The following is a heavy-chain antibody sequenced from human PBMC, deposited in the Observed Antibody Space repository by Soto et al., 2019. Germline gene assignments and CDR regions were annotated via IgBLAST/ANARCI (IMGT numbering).Heavy chain of an antibody. CDR2: IYWDDDK. D-gene: IGHD5-18*01. Sequence: QITLKESGPTLVKPTQTLTLTCTFSGFSLSTSGVGVGWIRQPPGKALEWLALIYWDDDKRYSPSLKSRLTVTKDTSKNQVVDTMTNIDPVDTARYYCAHTGNSYGAYYFDYWGQGTLVTVSS. CDR1: GFSLSTSGVG. V-gene: IGHV2-5*02. J-gene: IGHJ4*02. CDR3: AHTGNSYGAYYFDY.